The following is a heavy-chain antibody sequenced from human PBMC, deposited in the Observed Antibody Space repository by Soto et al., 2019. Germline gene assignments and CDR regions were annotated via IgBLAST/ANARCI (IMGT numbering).Heavy chain of an antibody. Sequence: QVQLVQSGAEVKKPGASVKVSCKASGYTFTSYAMHWVRQAPGQRLEWMGWINAGNGNTKYSQKFQGRVTITRDTSASTDYMELSSLRSEDTAVYYCARDLPPVDYWGQGTLVTVYS. CDR1: GYTFTSYA. V-gene: IGHV1-3*01. CDR3: ARDLPPVDY. CDR2: INAGNGNT. J-gene: IGHJ4*02.